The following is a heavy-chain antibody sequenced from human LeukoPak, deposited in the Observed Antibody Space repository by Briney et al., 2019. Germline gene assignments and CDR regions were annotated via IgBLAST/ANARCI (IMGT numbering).Heavy chain of an antibody. V-gene: IGHV1-69*13. D-gene: IGHD6-13*01. CDR1: GGTFSSYA. Sequence: ASVKVSCRASGGTFSSYAINWVRQAPGQGLEWMGGIIPIFGTADYAQKFQGRVTITADESTSTAYMELSSLRSEDTAVYYCASDGIAAAGNFDYWGQGTLVTVSS. CDR3: ASDGIAAAGNFDY. J-gene: IGHJ4*02. CDR2: IIPIFGTA.